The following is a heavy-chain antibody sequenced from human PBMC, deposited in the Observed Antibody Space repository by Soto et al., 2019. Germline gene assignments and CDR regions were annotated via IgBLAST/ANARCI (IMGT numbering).Heavy chain of an antibody. CDR1: GGSISSGGYY. CDR2: IDYSGST. J-gene: IGHJ6*02. Sequence: PSETLSLTCTVSGGSISSGGYYWNWIRQHPGKGLEWIGYIDYSGSTYYNPSLESRVTISVDTSKNQFSLKLSSVTAADTAVYYCARGPRSITIFGVAPYGMDVWGQGTTVTVSS. CDR3: ARGPRSITIFGVAPYGMDV. D-gene: IGHD3-3*01. V-gene: IGHV4-31*03.